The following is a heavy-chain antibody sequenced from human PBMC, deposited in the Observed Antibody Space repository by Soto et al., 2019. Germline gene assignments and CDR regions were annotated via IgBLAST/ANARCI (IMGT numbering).Heavy chain of an antibody. J-gene: IGHJ4*02. V-gene: IGHV4-39*01. CDR1: GDSISSSSYY. D-gene: IGHD6-19*01. CDR2: MSYSGST. Sequence: QLQLQESGPGLVKPSETLSLTCTVSGDSISSSSYYWGWIRQPPGKGLEWIGSMSYSGSTYYNPSLKRRVTISGDTSQNQFSLRLSTVTAADTAVYYCARRYSSGWYFDYWGQGTLVTVSS. CDR3: ARRYSSGWYFDY.